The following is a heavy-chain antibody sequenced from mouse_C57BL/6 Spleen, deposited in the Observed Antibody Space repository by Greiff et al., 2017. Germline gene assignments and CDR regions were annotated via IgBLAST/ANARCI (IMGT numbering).Heavy chain of an antibody. D-gene: IGHD2-4*01. J-gene: IGHJ2*01. CDR2: IYPGDGDT. Sequence: QVQLQQSGAELVKPGASVKISCKASGYAFSSYWMNWVKQRPGKGLEWIGQIYPGDGDTNYNGKFKGKATLTADKSSSTAYMQLSSLTSEDSAVYFCARSGIPDDYDEDYWGQGTTLTVSA. CDR1: GYAFSSYW. CDR3: ARSGIPDDYDEDY. V-gene: IGHV1-80*01.